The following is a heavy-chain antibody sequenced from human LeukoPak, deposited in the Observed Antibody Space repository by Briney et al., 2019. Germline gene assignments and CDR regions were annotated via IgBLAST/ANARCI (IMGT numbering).Heavy chain of an antibody. J-gene: IGHJ4*02. V-gene: IGHV3-23*01. CDR3: ARSTKEMATIIPHFDY. Sequence: PGGSLRLSCAASGFTFSSYAMSWVRQAPGKGLEWVSAISGSGGSTYYADSVKGRFTISRDNSKNTLYLQMNSLRAEDTAVYYCARSTKEMATIIPHFDYWGKGNLVTVFS. CDR1: GFTFSSYA. D-gene: IGHD5-24*01. CDR2: ISGSGGST.